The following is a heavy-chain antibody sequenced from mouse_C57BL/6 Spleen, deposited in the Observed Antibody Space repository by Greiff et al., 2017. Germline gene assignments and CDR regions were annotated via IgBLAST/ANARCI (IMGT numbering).Heavy chain of an antibody. Sequence: VQLQQSGPELVKPGDSVKISCKASGYSFTGYFMNWVMQSHGKSLEWIGRINPYNGDTFYNQKFKGKATLTVDKSSSTAYMQLSSLTSEDSAVYYCAISDGYYSYAMDYWGQGTSVTVSS. CDR3: AISDGYYSYAMDY. CDR1: GYSFTGYF. J-gene: IGHJ4*01. CDR2: INPYNGDT. D-gene: IGHD2-3*01. V-gene: IGHV1-20*01.